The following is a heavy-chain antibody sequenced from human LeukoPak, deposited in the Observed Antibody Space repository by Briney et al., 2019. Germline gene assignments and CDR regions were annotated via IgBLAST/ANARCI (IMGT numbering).Heavy chain of an antibody. CDR1: GGSFSGYY. J-gene: IGHJ4*02. CDR3: ARGPPARRGYFDY. Sequence: PSETLSLTCAVYGGSFSGYYWSGLRQPPGKGLEWIGEINHSGSTNYNPSLKSRVTISVDTSKNQFSLKLSSVPAADTAVYYCARGPPARRGYFDYWGQGTLVTVSS. V-gene: IGHV4-34*01. D-gene: IGHD3-16*01. CDR2: INHSGST.